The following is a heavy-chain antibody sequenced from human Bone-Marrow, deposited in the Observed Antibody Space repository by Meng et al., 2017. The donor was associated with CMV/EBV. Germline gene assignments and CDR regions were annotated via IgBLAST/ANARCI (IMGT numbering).Heavy chain of an antibody. CDR1: GFTFSNSG. Sequence: GGSLRLSCAASGFTFSNSGMHWVRQAPGKGLEWVAVIWYDGSNKYYADSVKGRFTISRDNSKNTLYLQMNSLRAEDTAVYYCAKDGGSGYSSSSIPYYYYGMDVWGQGTTVTVSS. D-gene: IGHD6-6*01. CDR2: IWYDGSNK. J-gene: IGHJ6*02. CDR3: AKDGGSGYSSSSIPYYYYGMDV. V-gene: IGHV3-33*06.